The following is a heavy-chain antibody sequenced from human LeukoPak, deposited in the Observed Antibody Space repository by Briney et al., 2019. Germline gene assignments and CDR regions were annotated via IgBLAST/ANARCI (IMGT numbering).Heavy chain of an antibody. CDR2: INSDGSST. D-gene: IGHD4-17*01. J-gene: IGHJ4*02. V-gene: IGHV3-74*01. CDR1: GFTFSSYW. CDR3: ARDDYGDYTFDY. Sequence: GGSLRLSCAASGFTFSSYWMHWVRQAPGKGLVWVSRINSDGSSTSYADSAKGRFTISRDNAKNTLYLQMNSLRAEDTAVYYCARDDYGDYTFDYWGQGTLVTVSS.